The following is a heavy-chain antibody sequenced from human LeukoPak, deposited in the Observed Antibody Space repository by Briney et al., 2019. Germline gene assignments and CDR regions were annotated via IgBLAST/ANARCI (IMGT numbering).Heavy chain of an antibody. D-gene: IGHD5-12*01. J-gene: IGHJ4*02. V-gene: IGHV1-18*01. CDR2: ISAYNGNT. CDR3: ARVDSGYELRDGYNSIDY. Sequence: ASVKVSCKASGYTFTSYGISWVRQAPGQGLEWTGWISAYNGNTNYAQKLQGRVTMTTDTSTSTAYMELRSLRSDDTAVYYCARVDSGYELRDGYNSIDYWGQGTLVTVSS. CDR1: GYTFTSYG.